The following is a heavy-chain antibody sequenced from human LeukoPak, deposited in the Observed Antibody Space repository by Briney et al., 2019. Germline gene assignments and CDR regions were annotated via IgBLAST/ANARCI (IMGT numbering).Heavy chain of an antibody. Sequence: GASVKVSCKASGYTLTGYYMHWVRQAPGQGLEWMGWINPNSGGTNYAQKFQGRVTMTRDTSISTAYMELSRLRSDDTAVYYCARGGDSSSWFASPDFWGQGTLVTVSS. V-gene: IGHV1-2*02. J-gene: IGHJ4*02. CDR3: ARGGDSSSWFASPDF. CDR2: INPNSGGT. D-gene: IGHD6-13*01. CDR1: GYTLTGYY.